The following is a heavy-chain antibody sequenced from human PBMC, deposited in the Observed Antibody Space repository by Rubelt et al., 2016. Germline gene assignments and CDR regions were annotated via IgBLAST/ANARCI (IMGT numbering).Heavy chain of an antibody. CDR1: GFSLSSNGMG. J-gene: IGHJ3*02. V-gene: IGHV2-5*02. Sequence: QITLKESGPTLVKPTQTLTLTCTFSGFSLSSNGMGVGWIRQPPGKALQWLALIYWDDDKRYNASLRSRLTITKDTSQNQVVLTMTNMDPVDTATYYCALRRPGAYNILTGFYADAFDIWGQGTLVTVSS. CDR2: IYWDDDK. D-gene: IGHD3-9*01. CDR3: ALRRPGAYNILTGFYADAFDI.